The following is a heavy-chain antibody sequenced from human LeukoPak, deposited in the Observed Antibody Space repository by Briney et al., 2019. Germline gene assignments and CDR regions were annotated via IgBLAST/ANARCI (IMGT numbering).Heavy chain of an antibody. CDR2: IYSGGST. D-gene: IGHD3-22*01. Sequence: GGSLRLSCAASGFTVSSNYMSWVRQAPGKGLEWVSVIYSGGSTYYADSVKGRFTISRDNSKNTLYLQMNSLKASDTAMYYCARRHDSSGYYSWGQGTLVTVSS. CDR3: ARRHDSSGYYS. J-gene: IGHJ4*02. V-gene: IGHV3-66*04. CDR1: GFTVSSNY.